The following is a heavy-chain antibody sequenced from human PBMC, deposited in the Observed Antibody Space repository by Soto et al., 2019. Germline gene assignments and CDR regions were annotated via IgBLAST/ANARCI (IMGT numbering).Heavy chain of an antibody. CDR2: IWYDGSNK. CDR3: ARGSGYDYEDYYYGMDV. Sequence: GGSLTISCAACGFTFTSYGVHGVRQAPGTRLEWVAVIWYDGSNKYYADSVKGRFTISRDNSKNTLYLQMNSLRAEDTAVYYCARGSGYDYEDYYYGMDVWGQGTTVTVSS. V-gene: IGHV3-33*01. J-gene: IGHJ6*02. D-gene: IGHD5-12*01. CDR1: GFTFTSYG.